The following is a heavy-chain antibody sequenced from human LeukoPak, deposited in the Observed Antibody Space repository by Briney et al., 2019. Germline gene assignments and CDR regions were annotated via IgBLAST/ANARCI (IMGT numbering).Heavy chain of an antibody. D-gene: IGHD5-18*01. J-gene: IGHJ4*02. Sequence: ASVKVSCKASGYTFTSYGISWVPQAPGQGLEWMGWISAYNGNTNYAQKLQGRVTMTTDTSTSTAYMELRSLRSDDTAVYYCAREMATAMGYYFDYWGQGTLVTVSS. CDR1: GYTFTSYG. CDR2: ISAYNGNT. V-gene: IGHV1-18*01. CDR3: AREMATAMGYYFDY.